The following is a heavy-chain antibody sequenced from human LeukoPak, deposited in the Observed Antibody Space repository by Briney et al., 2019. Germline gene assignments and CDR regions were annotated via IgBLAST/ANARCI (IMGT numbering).Heavy chain of an antibody. D-gene: IGHD3-22*01. J-gene: IGHJ4*02. V-gene: IGHV1-46*01. CDR3: ARVSGYYYDSSGYYYVGVYDY. Sequence: ASVKVSCKASGYTFTSYYMHWVRQAPGQGLEWMGIINPSGGSTSYAQKFQGRVTMTRDTSTSTVYMELSSLRSEDTAVYYCARVSGYYYDSSGYYYVGVYDYWGQGTLVTVSS. CDR1: GYTFTSYY. CDR2: INPSGGST.